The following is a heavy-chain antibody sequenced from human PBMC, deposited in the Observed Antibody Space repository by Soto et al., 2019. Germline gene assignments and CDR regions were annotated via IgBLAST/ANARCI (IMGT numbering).Heavy chain of an antibody. CDR1: GGSISSSTYY. V-gene: IGHV4-39*01. CDR2: MYYTGNK. CDR3: ARDYDSSGYYPSYYFDY. J-gene: IGHJ4*02. Sequence: ASETLSLTCTVSGGSISSSTYYWDWLRQPPGKGLEWIGAMYYTGNKNYNPSLESRVTMSVDTSKNQFSLQLNSVTPEDTAVYYCARDYDSSGYYPSYYFDYWGQGTLVTVSS. D-gene: IGHD3-22*01.